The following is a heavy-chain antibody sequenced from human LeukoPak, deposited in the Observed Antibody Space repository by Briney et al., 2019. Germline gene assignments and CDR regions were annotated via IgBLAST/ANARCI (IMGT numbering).Heavy chain of an antibody. CDR1: GGSFSGYY. CDR2: IYYSGST. CDR3: ARDRNDDYVWGSSGYFDY. D-gene: IGHD3-16*01. Sequence: SETLSLTCAVYGGSFSGYYWSWIRQPPGKGLEWIGYIYYSGSTYYNPSLKSRVTISVDTSKSQFSLKLSSVTAADTAVYYCARDRNDDYVWGSSGYFDYWGQGTLVTVSS. J-gene: IGHJ4*02. V-gene: IGHV4-34*09.